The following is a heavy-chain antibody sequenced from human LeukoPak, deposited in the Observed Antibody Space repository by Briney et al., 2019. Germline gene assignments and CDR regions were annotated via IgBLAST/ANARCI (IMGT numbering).Heavy chain of an antibody. Sequence: GGSLRLSCAASGFTFSSYSMNWVRQAPGKGLEWVSSISSSSSYIYYADSVKGRFTISRDNAKNSLYLQMNSLRAEDTAVYYCAGGHIVATISDAFDIWGQGTMVTVSS. CDR1: GFTFSSYS. D-gene: IGHD5-12*01. CDR2: ISSSSSYI. CDR3: AGGHIVATISDAFDI. J-gene: IGHJ3*02. V-gene: IGHV3-21*01.